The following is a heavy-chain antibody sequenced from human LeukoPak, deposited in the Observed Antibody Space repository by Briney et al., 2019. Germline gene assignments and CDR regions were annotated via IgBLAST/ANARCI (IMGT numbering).Heavy chain of an antibody. CDR3: ASKSLDYTAMVRIDYYYMDV. Sequence: GASVKVSCKASGYTFTSYGISWVRQAPGQGLEWMGWISAYNGNTNYAQKLQGRVTMTTDTSTSTAYMELSSLRSEDTAVYYCASKSLDYTAMVRIDYYYMDVWGKGTTVTVSS. D-gene: IGHD5-18*01. V-gene: IGHV1-18*01. J-gene: IGHJ6*03. CDR2: ISAYNGNT. CDR1: GYTFTSYG.